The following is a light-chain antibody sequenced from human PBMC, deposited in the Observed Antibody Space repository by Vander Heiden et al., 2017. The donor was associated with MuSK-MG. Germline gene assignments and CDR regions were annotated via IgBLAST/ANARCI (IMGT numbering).Light chain of an antibody. V-gene: IGKV1-13*02. CDR1: QGISIA. J-gene: IGKJ5*01. Sequence: AIQLTQSPSSLSASVGDRVTITCRASQGISIALAWYQQKPGKAPKLLIYDASSLESGVASRFSGSGSGTDITLTISSLQPEDFAAYYCQQCNSYRHQVTFGQGTRVEIK. CDR3: QQCNSYRHQVT. CDR2: DAS.